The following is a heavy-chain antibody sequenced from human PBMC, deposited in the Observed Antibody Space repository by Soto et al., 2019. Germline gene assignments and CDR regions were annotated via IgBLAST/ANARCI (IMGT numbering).Heavy chain of an antibody. V-gene: IGHV1-69*01. CDR1: GGPFSGYG. CDR2: IIPFINSA. CDR3: VRSNHSYYDRTYRYFYFDY. Sequence: QVLLVQSGAEVKKPGSSVTVSCKASGGPFSGYGVSWVRQSHGQGLEWVGGIIPFINSAYYAENLQYRVTITAGETTSQSYTQLKSQISDVKDVYYGVRSNHSYYDRTYRYFYFDYWRRGTLVNVPS. J-gene: IGHJ4*02. D-gene: IGHD3-16*01.